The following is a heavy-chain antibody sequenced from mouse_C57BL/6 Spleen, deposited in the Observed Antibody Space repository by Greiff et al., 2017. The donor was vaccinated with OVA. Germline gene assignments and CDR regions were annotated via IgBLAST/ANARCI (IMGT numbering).Heavy chain of an antibody. CDR1: GYTFTSYW. J-gene: IGHJ4*01. CDR2: IDPSDSYT. V-gene: IGHV1-69*01. D-gene: IGHD2-2*01. Sequence: VQLQQPGAELVMPGASVKLSCKASGYTFTSYWMHWVKQRPGQGLEWIGEIDPSDSYTNYNQKFTGKSTLTVDKSSSTAYMQLSSLTSEDSAVYYCARSDGYDGYYAMDYWGQGTSGTVSS. CDR3: ARSDGYDGYYAMDY.